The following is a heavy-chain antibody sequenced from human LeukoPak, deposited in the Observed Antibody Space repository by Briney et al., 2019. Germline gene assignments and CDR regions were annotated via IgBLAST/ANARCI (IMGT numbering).Heavy chain of an antibody. D-gene: IGHD3-22*01. V-gene: IGHV3-30*02. CDR3: AKAYYYDSSGYVFDY. J-gene: IGHJ4*02. CDR1: GFTFSSYG. CDR2: IRYDGSNK. Sequence: GGSLRLSCAASGFTFSSYGMHWVHQAPGKGLEWVAFIRYDGSNKYYADSVKGRFTISRDNSKNTLYLQMNSLRAEDTAVYYCAKAYYYDSSGYVFDYWGQGTLVTVSS.